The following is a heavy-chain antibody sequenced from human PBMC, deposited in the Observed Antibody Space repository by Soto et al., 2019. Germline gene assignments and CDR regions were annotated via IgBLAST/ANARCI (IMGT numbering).Heavy chain of an antibody. V-gene: IGHV3-30*02. J-gene: IGHJ4*02. CDR3: AKDGGYYSGVSYFDY. Sequence: GGSLRLSCAASGFTFSSYGMHWVRQAPGKGLECVAVIWYDGSNKYYADSVKGRFTISRDNSKNTLYLQMNSLRAEDTAVYYCAKDGGYYSGVSYFDYWGQGAPVTVSS. CDR2: IWYDGSNK. D-gene: IGHD3-10*01. CDR1: GFTFSSYG.